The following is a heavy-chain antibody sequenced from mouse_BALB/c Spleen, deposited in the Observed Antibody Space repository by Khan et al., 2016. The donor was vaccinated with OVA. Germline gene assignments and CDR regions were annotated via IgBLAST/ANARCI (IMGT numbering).Heavy chain of an antibody. J-gene: IGHJ2*01. CDR1: GYSFTGYF. CDR2: INPHIGET. Sequence: VQLKQSGPELVKPGASVKISCKASGYSFTGYFMNWVMQSHGKSLEWIGRINPHIGETLYTQKFKGKATLTVDASSRTAHMELRSLASEDSAFYCCARKNGSDFDYWGQGTTLTVSS. D-gene: IGHD1-1*01. V-gene: IGHV1-20*02. CDR3: ARKNGSDFDY.